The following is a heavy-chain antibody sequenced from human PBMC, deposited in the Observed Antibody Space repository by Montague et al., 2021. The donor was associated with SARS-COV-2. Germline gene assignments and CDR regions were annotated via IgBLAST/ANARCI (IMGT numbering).Heavy chain of an antibody. CDR3: ARHPIGSFPRYGIDV. Sequence: SETLSLTCTVSGGSISSYYWSWIRQPPGKGLEWIGYIYYSGSTXXXPSXXXRVTISVDTSKNQFSLKLSSVTAADTAVYYCARHPIGSFPRYGIDVWGQGTTVTVSS. CDR2: IYYSGST. CDR1: GGSISSYY. J-gene: IGHJ6*02. V-gene: IGHV4-59*08. D-gene: IGHD2-15*01.